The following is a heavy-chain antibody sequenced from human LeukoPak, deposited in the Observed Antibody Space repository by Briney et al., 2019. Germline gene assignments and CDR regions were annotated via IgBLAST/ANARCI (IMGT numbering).Heavy chain of an antibody. CDR1: GGSISSYY. V-gene: IGHV4-59*01. Sequence: SETLSLTCTVSGGSISSYYWSWIRQPPGKGLEWIGYIYYSGSTYDNPSLKSRVTISLDTSKNQFSLRLSSVTAADTAVYYCARALTYSSSSVSAFDIWGQGTMVTVSS. CDR2: IYYSGST. CDR3: ARALTYSSSSVSAFDI. D-gene: IGHD6-13*01. J-gene: IGHJ3*02.